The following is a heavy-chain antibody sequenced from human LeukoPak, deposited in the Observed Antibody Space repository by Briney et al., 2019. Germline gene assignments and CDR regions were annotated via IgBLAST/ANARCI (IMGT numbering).Heavy chain of an antibody. Sequence: PGGSLRLSCAASGFTFSSYAMHWVRQAPGQGLEWVSAISGSGDNTYYADSVKGRFTISRDNSKNTLHLQMSSLRAEDTAVYYCARDEDYVWGSYRFDYWGQGTLVTVSS. CDR3: ARDEDYVWGSYRFDY. D-gene: IGHD3-16*02. J-gene: IGHJ4*02. CDR2: ISGSGDNT. V-gene: IGHV3-23*01. CDR1: GFTFSSYA.